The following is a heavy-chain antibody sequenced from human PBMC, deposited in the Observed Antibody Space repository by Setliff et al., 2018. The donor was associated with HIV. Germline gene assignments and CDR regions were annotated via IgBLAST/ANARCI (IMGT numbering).Heavy chain of an antibody. Sequence: GESLKISCKASGYTFTSYDINWVRQATGQGLEWMGWMNPNSGYTGYAQKFQGRITMTRNTSLSTAYMDLLGLRSEDTAVYYCVVPAATGAPDALDIWGQGTMVTVSS. V-gene: IGHV1-8*02. CDR3: VVPAATGAPDALDI. CDR1: GYTFTSYD. CDR2: MNPNSGYT. J-gene: IGHJ3*02. D-gene: IGHD2-2*01.